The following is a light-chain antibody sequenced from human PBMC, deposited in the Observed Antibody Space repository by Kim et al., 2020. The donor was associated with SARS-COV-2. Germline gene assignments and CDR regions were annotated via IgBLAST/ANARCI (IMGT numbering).Light chain of an antibody. Sequence: SVSPGQTARIPCSGDKLGDKYTCWYQQKPGQSPVQVIYQDSKRPSGIPERFSGSNSGNTATLTISGTQAMDEADYYCQAWDSRTYVFGTGTKVTVL. CDR2: QDS. CDR1: KLGDKY. CDR3: QAWDSRTYV. J-gene: IGLJ1*01. V-gene: IGLV3-1*01.